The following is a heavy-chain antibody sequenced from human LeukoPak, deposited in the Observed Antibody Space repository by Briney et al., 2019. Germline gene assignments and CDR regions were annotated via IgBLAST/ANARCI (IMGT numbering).Heavy chain of an antibody. V-gene: IGHV4-59*01. CDR3: ARTYYDFWSGHRYYFDY. CDR1: GGSISSYY. Sequence: SETLSLTCTVSGGSISSYYWSWIRQPPGKGLEWIGYIYYSGSTNYNPSLKSRVTISVDTSKNQSSLKLSSVTAADTAVYYCARTYYDFWSGHRYYFDYWGQGTLVTVSS. D-gene: IGHD3-3*01. CDR2: IYYSGST. J-gene: IGHJ4*02.